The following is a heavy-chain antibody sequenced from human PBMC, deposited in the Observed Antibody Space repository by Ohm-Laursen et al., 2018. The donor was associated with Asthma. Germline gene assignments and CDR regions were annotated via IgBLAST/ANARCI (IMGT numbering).Heavy chain of an antibody. D-gene: IGHD3-22*01. Sequence: ASVKVSCKASGYTFTSYGISWVRQAPGQGLEWMGWISAYNGNTNYAQKLQGRVTMTTDTSTSTAYMELRSLRSDDTAVYYCAREVHYYDSSGYSVPFDYWGQGTLVTVSS. V-gene: IGHV1-18*04. CDR1: GYTFTSYG. CDR3: AREVHYYDSSGYSVPFDY. CDR2: ISAYNGNT. J-gene: IGHJ4*02.